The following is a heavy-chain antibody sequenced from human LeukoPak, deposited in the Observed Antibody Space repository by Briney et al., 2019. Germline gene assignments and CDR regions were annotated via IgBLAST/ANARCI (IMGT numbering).Heavy chain of an antibody. CDR3: ASGGGSYLHFYYNYYMDV. V-gene: IGHV4-59*01. CDR1: GCSISSYY. J-gene: IGHJ6*03. Sequence: SETLSLTCTVSGCSISSYYWSWIRQPPGKGLEWIGYIYYSGSTNYNPYLKSRVTISVDTSKHQFSLKLSSVTAADTAVYYCASGGGSYLHFYYNYYMDVWGKGTTVTVSS. D-gene: IGHD1-26*01. CDR2: IYYSGST.